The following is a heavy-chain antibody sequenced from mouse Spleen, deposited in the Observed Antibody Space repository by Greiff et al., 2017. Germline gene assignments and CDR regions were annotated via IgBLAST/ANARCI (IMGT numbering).Heavy chain of an antibody. CDR1: GFTFSDYG. V-gene: IGHV5-17*01. CDR2: ISSGSSTI. D-gene: IGHD3-2*01. CDR3: AKTARAPFAY. Sequence: EVQVVESGGGLVKPGGSLKLSCAASGFTFSDYGMHWVRQAPEKGLEWVAYISSGSSTIYYADTVKGRFTISRDNAKNTLFLQMTSLRSEDTAMYYCAKTARAPFAYWGQGTLVTVSA. J-gene: IGHJ3*01.